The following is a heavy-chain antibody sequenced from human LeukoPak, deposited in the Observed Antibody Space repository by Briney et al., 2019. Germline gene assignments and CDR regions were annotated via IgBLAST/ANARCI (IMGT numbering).Heavy chain of an antibody. Sequence: PSQTLSLTCTVSGGSISSGSYYWSWIRQPAGKGLEWIGRIYTSGSTNYNPSLKSRVTISVDTSKNQFSLKLSSVTAADTAVYCCARDIAVAATDYYYYMDVWGKGTTVTVSS. J-gene: IGHJ6*03. CDR1: GGSISSGSYY. V-gene: IGHV4-61*02. D-gene: IGHD6-19*01. CDR2: IYTSGST. CDR3: ARDIAVAATDYYYYMDV.